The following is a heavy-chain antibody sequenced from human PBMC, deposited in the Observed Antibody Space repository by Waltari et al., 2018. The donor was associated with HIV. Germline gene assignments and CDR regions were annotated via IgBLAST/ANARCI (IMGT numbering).Heavy chain of an antibody. D-gene: IGHD2-8*01. CDR2: IYYTGTT. Sequence: QLQLQQSGPGLVKPSETLSLTCTVSGGSVINSDYYWDFIRQSPGKGLEWIGNIYYTGTTFYNPSLKSRVTMSADLSKNQFSLRLRSVTAADTAIYYCARCPRMAGFYLYYGMDVWGQGTTVTVSS. V-gene: IGHV4-39*01. CDR1: GGSVINSDYY. J-gene: IGHJ6*02. CDR3: ARCPRMAGFYLYYGMDV.